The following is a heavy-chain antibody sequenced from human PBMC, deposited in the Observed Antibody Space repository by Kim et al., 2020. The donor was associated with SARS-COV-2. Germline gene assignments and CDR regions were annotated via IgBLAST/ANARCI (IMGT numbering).Heavy chain of an antibody. D-gene: IGHD2-15*01. Sequence: SSSSTIYYADSVKGRLTISRDHAKNSLYLQMNSLRAEDTAVYYCARGGGDYWGQGTLVTVSS. CDR3: ARGGGDY. CDR2: SSSSTI. V-gene: IGHV3-48*01. J-gene: IGHJ4*02.